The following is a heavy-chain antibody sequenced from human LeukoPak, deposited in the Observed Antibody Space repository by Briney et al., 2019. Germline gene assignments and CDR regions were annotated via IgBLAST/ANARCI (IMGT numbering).Heavy chain of an antibody. J-gene: IGHJ4*02. CDR2: IYYTGNT. V-gene: IGHV4-59*01. D-gene: IGHD6-13*01. CDR3: ARGVYIAAAQYGY. Sequence: SETLSLTCTVSGGSISSYYWSWIRQPPGKGLEWIGYIYYTGNTNYNPSLKSRVTISVDTSKNQFSLKLSSVTAADTAVYYCARGVYIAAAQYGYWGQGTLVTVSS. CDR1: GGSISSYY.